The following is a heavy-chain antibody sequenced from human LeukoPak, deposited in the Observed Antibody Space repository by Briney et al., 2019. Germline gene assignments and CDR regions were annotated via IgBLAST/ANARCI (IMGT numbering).Heavy chain of an antibody. CDR3: ARVEQLGQGDY. Sequence: SETLSLTCAVYGGSFSGYYWSWIRQPPGEGLEWIGEINHSGSTNYNPSLKSRVTISVDTSKNQFSLKLSSVTAADTAVYYCARVEQLGQGDYWGQGTLVTVSS. V-gene: IGHV4-34*01. CDR1: GGSFSGYY. D-gene: IGHD6-6*01. CDR2: INHSGST. J-gene: IGHJ4*02.